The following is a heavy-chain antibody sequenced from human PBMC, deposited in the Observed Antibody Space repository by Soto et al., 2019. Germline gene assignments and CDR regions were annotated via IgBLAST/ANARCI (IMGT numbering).Heavy chain of an antibody. CDR3: ARHEKDPYYFDY. J-gene: IGHJ4*02. CDR1: GGSISSSSYS. Sequence: SETLSLTCTVSGGSISSSSYSWGWIRQPPGKGLEWIGSIYYSGSTYYNPSLKSRVTISVDTSKNQFSLKLSSVTAADTAVYYCARHEKDPYYFDYWGQGTLVTVSS. CDR2: IYYSGST. V-gene: IGHV4-39*01.